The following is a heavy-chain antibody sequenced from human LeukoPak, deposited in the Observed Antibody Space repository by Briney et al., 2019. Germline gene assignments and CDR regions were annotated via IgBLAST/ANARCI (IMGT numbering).Heavy chain of an antibody. CDR1: GGSISSSSYY. Sequence: SETLSLTCTVSGGSISSSSYYWGWIRQPPGKGLEWIGSIYYSGSTYYNPSLKSRVTISVDTSKNQFSLKLSSVTAADTAVYYCARDVGGSWGPVYYFDYWGQGTLVTVSS. CDR2: IYYSGST. CDR3: ARDVGGSWGPVYYFDY. J-gene: IGHJ4*02. D-gene: IGHD1-26*01. V-gene: IGHV4-39*07.